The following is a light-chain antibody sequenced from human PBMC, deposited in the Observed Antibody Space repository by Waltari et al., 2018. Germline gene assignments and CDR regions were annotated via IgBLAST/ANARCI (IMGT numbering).Light chain of an antibody. J-gene: IGLJ3*02. CDR2: KAS. Sequence: QTVVTQEPSLSVSPGGTVTLTCALRSGSVSTTYYFSWYQQTPGQAPRTLVYKASARSSGVPDRFSGSILGNKAALTITGAQAEDDSDYYCLIYMGSGIWVFGGGTKLTVL. CDR1: SGSVSTTYY. CDR3: LIYMGSGIWV. V-gene: IGLV8-61*01.